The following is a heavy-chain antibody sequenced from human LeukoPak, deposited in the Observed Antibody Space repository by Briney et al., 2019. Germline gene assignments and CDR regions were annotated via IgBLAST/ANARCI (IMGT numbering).Heavy chain of an antibody. Sequence: PGGSMRLSCAASGFTFSSYAMHWVRPAAGKGLEWVAFISYDGSNKYYADSVKGRFTISRDNSKNTLYLQMNSLRAEDTAVYYWARTPTYYYDSSGWFDYWGQGTLVTVSS. CDR3: ARTPTYYYDSSGWFDY. CDR2: ISYDGSNK. J-gene: IGHJ4*02. D-gene: IGHD3-22*01. V-gene: IGHV3-30*04. CDR1: GFTFSSYA.